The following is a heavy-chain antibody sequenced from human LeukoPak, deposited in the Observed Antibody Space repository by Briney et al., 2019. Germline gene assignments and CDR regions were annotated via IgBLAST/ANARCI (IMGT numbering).Heavy chain of an antibody. J-gene: IGHJ4*02. V-gene: IGHV1-46*01. CDR2: INPSGGST. D-gene: IGHD2-15*01. Sequence: GASVKVSRKASGYTFTSYYIHWVRQAPGQGLEWMGIINPSGGSTSYAQKSQGRVTMTRDTSTSTVYMELSSLRSEDTAVYYCARDLELGYCSGGSCYEGYWGQGTPVTVSS. CDR3: ARDLELGYCSGGSCYEGY. CDR1: GYTFTSYY.